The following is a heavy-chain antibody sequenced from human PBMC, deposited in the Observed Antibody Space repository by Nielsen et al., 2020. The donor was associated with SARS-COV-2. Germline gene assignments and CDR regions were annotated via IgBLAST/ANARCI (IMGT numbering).Heavy chain of an antibody. D-gene: IGHD6-6*01. Sequence: ASVKVSCKASGYTFTSYYMHWVRQAPGQGLEWMGIINPSGGSTSYAQKFQGRVTMTRDTSTSTVYMELSSLRSEDTAVYYCARGHTSTAASYYYYYYMDVWGKGTTVTVSS. CDR1: GYTFTSYY. CDR3: ARGHTSTAASYYYYYYMDV. V-gene: IGHV1-46*01. CDR2: INPSGGST. J-gene: IGHJ6*03.